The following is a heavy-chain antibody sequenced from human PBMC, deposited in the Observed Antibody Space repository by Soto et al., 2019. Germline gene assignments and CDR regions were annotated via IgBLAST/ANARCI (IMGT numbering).Heavy chain of an antibody. CDR1: GNTLTSFY. CDR3: ARRPGYVTDWYYFDT. CDR2: LSPTTGGT. J-gene: IGHJ4*02. Sequence: ASVKVSCKTSGNTLTSFYIHWVLQAPGPGLEWVGRLSPTTGGTHYAQHFQGRVTVTWDMSTFTAYMDLISLIYEDTAVYYCARRPGYVTDWYYFDTWGQGTQVTVSS. V-gene: IGHV1-2*02. D-gene: IGHD3-9*01.